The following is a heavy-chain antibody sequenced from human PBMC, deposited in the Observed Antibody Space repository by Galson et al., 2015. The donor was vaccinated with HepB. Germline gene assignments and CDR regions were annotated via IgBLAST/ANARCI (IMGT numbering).Heavy chain of an antibody. J-gene: IGHJ3*02. CDR1: GFTFSRHW. D-gene: IGHD3-22*01. V-gene: IGHV3-7*01. CDR2: IKQDGNEQ. Sequence: SLRLSCAASGFTFSRHWMTWVRLAPGKGLEWVADIKQDGNEQHYVDSVEGRFTISRDNARNSLFLQMDSLRAEDTAVYYCARENYYDGSGSDAFDMWGQGTMVTVSA. CDR3: ARENYYDGSGSDAFDM.